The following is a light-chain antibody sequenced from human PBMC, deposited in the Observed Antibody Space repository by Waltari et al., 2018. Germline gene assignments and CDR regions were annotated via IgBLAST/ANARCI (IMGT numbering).Light chain of an antibody. CDR1: QNINSN. CDR2: GAS. J-gene: IGKJ1*01. Sequence: EIVMTQSPATLSVSPGEGATLSCRASQNINSNLAWYQQQPGQTPRLLIYGASTRAIGIPARFSGNGSGTEFTLTISSLQSEDFALYYCQQYNNWPPWTFGQGTKVEIK. V-gene: IGKV3D-15*01. CDR3: QQYNNWPPWT.